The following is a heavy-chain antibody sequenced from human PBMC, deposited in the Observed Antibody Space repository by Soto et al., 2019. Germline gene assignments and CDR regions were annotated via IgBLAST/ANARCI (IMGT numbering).Heavy chain of an antibody. CDR1: GFPFSFYS. CDR2: ITSTSSAI. Sequence: GGSLRLSCAASGFPFSFYSMNWVRQAPGKGLEWISYITSTSSAINYADSVRGRFTISRDNAMRSLFLHMSSLRDEDTAVYYCARDGKGAAYTHGPYYFDYWGQGALVTVS. CDR3: ARDGKGAAYTHGPYYFDY. V-gene: IGHV3-48*02. D-gene: IGHD1-1*01. J-gene: IGHJ4*02.